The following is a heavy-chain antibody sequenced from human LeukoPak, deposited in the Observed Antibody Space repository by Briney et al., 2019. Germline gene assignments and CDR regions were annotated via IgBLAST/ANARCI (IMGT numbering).Heavy chain of an antibody. Sequence: SLSLSCVGSVFTSVKNVMDGVRRGPPRGVELVTCICYDGRDGYYTASVKSRFTISRDKYKSTLYLQMDNLTAKDTAVYVCARWSARNSDGTYDYWGQGVTVTVSS. CDR2: ICYDGRDG. V-gene: IGHV3-33*01. J-gene: IGHJ4*02. CDR1: VFTSVKNV. D-gene: IGHD1-1*01. CDR3: ARWSARNSDGTYDY.